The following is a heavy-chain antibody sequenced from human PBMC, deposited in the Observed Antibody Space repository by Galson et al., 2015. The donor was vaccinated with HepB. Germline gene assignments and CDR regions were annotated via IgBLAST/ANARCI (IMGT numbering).Heavy chain of an antibody. D-gene: IGHD6-19*01. J-gene: IGHJ4*02. CDR3: ARDRSSGWLPDY. CDR1: GYTFTSYA. CDR2: INAGNGNT. V-gene: IGHV1-3*01. Sequence: SVKVSCKASGYTFTSYAMHWVRQAPGQRLEWMGWINAGNGNTKYSQKFQGRVTITRDTSASTAYMELSSLRSEDTAVYYCARDRSSGWLPDYWGQGTLVTVSS.